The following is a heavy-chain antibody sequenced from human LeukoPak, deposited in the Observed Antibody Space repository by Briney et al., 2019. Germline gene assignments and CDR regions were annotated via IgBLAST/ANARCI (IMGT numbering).Heavy chain of an antibody. D-gene: IGHD2-15*01. V-gene: IGHV4-39*07. CDR3: GRVSSGSGYYYYYMDV. CDR2: IYYSGTT. J-gene: IGHJ6*03. CDR1: GGSINISNYY. Sequence: SETLSHTCTVSGGSINISNYYWGWIRQPPGKGLEWIGSIYYSGTTYCNPSLKRRVTISVDTSREQFSLQLSSVTAADTAVYYCGRVSSGSGYYYYYMDVWGKGTTVTVSS.